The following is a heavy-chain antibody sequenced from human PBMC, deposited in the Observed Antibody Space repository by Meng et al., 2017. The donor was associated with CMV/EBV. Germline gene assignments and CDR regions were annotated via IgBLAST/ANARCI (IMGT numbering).Heavy chain of an antibody. CDR3: ARGADYGDPSPRIFDY. D-gene: IGHD4/OR15-4a*01. CDR2: ITSGSSST. CDR1: GFTFSTYS. Sequence: GESLKISCAASGFTFSTYSMNWVRQAPGKGPEWVSYITSGSSSTYYADSVKGRFSISRDNGKNSLSLHMTSLRGEDTAVYYCARGADYGDPSPRIFDYWGQGTLVTVSS. V-gene: IGHV3-48*04. J-gene: IGHJ4*02.